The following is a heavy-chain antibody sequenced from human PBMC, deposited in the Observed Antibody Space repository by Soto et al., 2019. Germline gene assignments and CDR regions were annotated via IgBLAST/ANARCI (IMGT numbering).Heavy chain of an antibody. Sequence: SETLSLTCTVSGGTISSGGYYWSWIRQHPGKGLEWIGYIYYSGSTYYNPSLKSRVTISVDTSKNQFSLKLSSVTAADTAVYYCARVCGGDCHYGMDVWGQGTTVT. V-gene: IGHV4-31*03. CDR1: GGTISSGGYY. CDR3: ARVCGGDCHYGMDV. CDR2: IYYSGST. J-gene: IGHJ6*02. D-gene: IGHD2-21*02.